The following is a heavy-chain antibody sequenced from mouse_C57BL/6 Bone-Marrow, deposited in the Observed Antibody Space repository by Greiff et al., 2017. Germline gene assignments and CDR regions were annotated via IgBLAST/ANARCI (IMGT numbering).Heavy chain of an antibody. CDR1: GYTFTSYG. Sequence: QVQLQQSGAELARPGASVKLSCKASGYTFTSYGISWVKQRTGQGLEWIGEIYPRSGNTYYNEKFKGKATLTADKSSSTAYMELRRLSSEASAVYFGTRSESNCAVYAMDYWGQGTSVTVSS. V-gene: IGHV1-81*01. CDR3: TRSESNCAVYAMDY. D-gene: IGHD2-5*01. CDR2: IYPRSGNT. J-gene: IGHJ4*01.